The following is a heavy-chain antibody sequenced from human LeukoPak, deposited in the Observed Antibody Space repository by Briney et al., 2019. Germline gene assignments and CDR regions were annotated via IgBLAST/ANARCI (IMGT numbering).Heavy chain of an antibody. CDR1: GVSISSYY. CDR3: ARVHYYGSGQSSYFDY. J-gene: IGHJ4*02. V-gene: IGHV4-59*01. D-gene: IGHD3-10*01. CDR2: INYSGST. Sequence: PSETLSLTCTVSGVSISSYYWSWIRQPPGKGLEWIGYINYSGSTKYYPSLKSRVTISVDTSKNQFSLQLTSVTAADTAVYFCARVHYYGSGQSSYFDYWGQGSLVTVSS.